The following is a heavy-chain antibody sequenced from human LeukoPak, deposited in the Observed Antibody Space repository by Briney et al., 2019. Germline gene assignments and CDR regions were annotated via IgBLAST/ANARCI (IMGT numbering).Heavy chain of an antibody. J-gene: IGHJ3*02. CDR2: MWFDGTKT. D-gene: IGHD6-13*01. CDR3: ARHGIAALTDAFDI. Sequence: PGRSLRLSCEASGFTFRSFGFHWVRQAPGKGLEWVALMWFDGTKTYYADSAKGRFSVSRDNSKNTVYLQMNSLRAEDTAVYYCARHGIAALTDAFDIWGQGTTVSVSS. V-gene: IGHV3-33*01. CDR1: GFTFRSFG.